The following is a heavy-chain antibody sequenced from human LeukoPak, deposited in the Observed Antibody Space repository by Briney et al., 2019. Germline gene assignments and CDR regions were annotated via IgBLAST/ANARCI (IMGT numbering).Heavy chain of an antibody. CDR3: ARDSDSGYGPFAS. Sequence: GGSLRPSCAAPGFTVSNNYMSWVRQAPGKGLEWVSVIHSGGTTNYADSVQGRFTISRDNSKTTVYLHMNSLRAEDTAVYYCARDSDSGYGPFASWGQGTLVTVSS. D-gene: IGHD5-12*01. CDR1: GFTVSNNY. CDR2: IHSGGTT. V-gene: IGHV3-53*01. J-gene: IGHJ4*02.